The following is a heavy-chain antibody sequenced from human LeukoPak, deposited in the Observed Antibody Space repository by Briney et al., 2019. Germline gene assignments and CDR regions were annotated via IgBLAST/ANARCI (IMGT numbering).Heavy chain of an antibody. V-gene: IGHV3-23*01. CDR1: GFTFSSYA. D-gene: IGHD4-11*01. Sequence: GGSLRLSCAASGFTFSSYAMSWVRQAPGKGLEWVSTINGGGVNTHYADSVGGRFTISRDNSKNTLFLQMNSLRDEDAAVYYCAKDLYSNYGPADYWGQGNLVTVSS. J-gene: IGHJ4*02. CDR3: AKDLYSNYGPADY. CDR2: INGGGVNT.